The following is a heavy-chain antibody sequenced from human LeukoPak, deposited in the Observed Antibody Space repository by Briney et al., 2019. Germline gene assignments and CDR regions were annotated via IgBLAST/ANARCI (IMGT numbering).Heavy chain of an antibody. CDR3: ARGSYGSGSYYNGELFDY. V-gene: IGHV4-39*01. Sequence: SETLSLTCTVSGGSISSNSYHWGWIRQPPGKGLEWIGSIYYSGNTYYNPSLKSRVTISVDTSKNQFSLKLSSVTAADTAVYYCARGSYGSGSYYNGELFDYWGQGTLVTVSS. CDR1: GGSISSNSYH. D-gene: IGHD3-10*01. CDR2: IYYSGNT. J-gene: IGHJ4*02.